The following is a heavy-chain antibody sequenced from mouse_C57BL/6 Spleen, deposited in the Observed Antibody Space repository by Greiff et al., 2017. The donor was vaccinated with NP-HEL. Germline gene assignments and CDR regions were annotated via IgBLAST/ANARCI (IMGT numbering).Heavy chain of an antibody. D-gene: IGHD2-4*01. CDR1: GFTFSSYG. Sequence: EVMLVESGGDLVKPGGSLKLSCAASGFTFSSYGMSWVRQTPDKRLEWVATISSGGSYTYYPDSVKGRFTISRDNAKNTLYLQMSSLKSEDTAMYYCARLYDYGGFAYWGQGTLVTVSA. CDR2: ISSGGSYT. CDR3: ARLYDYGGFAY. J-gene: IGHJ3*01. V-gene: IGHV5-6*01.